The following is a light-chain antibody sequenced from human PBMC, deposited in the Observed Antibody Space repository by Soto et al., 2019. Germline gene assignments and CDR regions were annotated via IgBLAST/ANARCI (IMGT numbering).Light chain of an antibody. V-gene: IGKV3-15*01. Sequence: EIVMTQSPATLSVSPGERATLSCRASQSVSSNLAWYQQKPGQAPRLLIHDAATRAAGIPARFSGSGSGTEFTLTIGSLQSEDFAFCYCRQYNNWRTFGQGTKVEIK. CDR2: DAA. CDR1: QSVSSN. J-gene: IGKJ1*01. CDR3: RQYNNWRT.